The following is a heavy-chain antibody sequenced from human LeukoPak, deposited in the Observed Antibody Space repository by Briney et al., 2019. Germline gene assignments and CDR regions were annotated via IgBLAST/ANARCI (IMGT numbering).Heavy chain of an antibody. V-gene: IGHV3-33*01. Sequence: GGSLRLSCAASGFTFSRFGMHWVRQAPGKGLEWVAVIWYDGINKYYADSVKGRFTISRDNSKNTLYLEMNSLRAEDTAVHYCARDYYYDSSGYWDYYSDYWGQGTLVSVSS. CDR2: IWYDGINK. D-gene: IGHD3-22*01. J-gene: IGHJ4*02. CDR3: ARDYYYDSSGYWDYYSDY. CDR1: GFTFSRFG.